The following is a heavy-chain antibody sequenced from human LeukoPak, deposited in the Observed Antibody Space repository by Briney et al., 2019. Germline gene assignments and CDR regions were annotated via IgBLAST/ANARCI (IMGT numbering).Heavy chain of an antibody. CDR1: GYTFTSYG. CDR3: ARRVAVEYSGYENFDY. J-gene: IGHJ4*02. V-gene: IGHV1-18*01. D-gene: IGHD5-12*01. CDR2: ISAYNGNT. Sequence: ASVKVSCKASGYTFTSYGISWVRQAPGQGLEWMGWISAYNGNTNYAQKLQGRATMTTDTSTSTAYMELRSLRSDDTAVYYCARRVAVEYSGYENFDYWDQGTLVTVSS.